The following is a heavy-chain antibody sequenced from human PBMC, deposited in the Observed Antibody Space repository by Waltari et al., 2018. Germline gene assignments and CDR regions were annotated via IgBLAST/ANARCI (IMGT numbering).Heavy chain of an antibody. J-gene: IGHJ4*02. CDR1: GGSFSGYY. Sequence: QVQLQQWGAGLLKPSETLSPTCAVYGGSFSGYYWSWIRQPPGKGLEWIGEINHSGSTNYNPSLKSRVTISVDTSKNQFSLKLSSVTAADTAVYYCSSGGTGYWGQGTLVTVSS. CDR2: INHSGST. D-gene: IGHD1-1*01. CDR3: SSGGTGY. V-gene: IGHV4-34*01.